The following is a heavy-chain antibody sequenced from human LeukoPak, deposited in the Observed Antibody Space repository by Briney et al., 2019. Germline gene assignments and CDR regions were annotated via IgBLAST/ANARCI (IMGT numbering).Heavy chain of an antibody. J-gene: IGHJ6*02. Sequence: PSETLSLTCTVSGASIASFYWNWIRQPPGKGLEWIASIYLSGRVYYNTSLRSRVSISIDTSRHQTSLHLTSVTAADTAVYYCAGVDTAMIGGDYYYGMDVWGQGTTVTVSS. CDR2: IYLSGRV. D-gene: IGHD5-18*01. V-gene: IGHV4-4*09. CDR1: GASIASFY. CDR3: AGVDTAMIGGDYYYGMDV.